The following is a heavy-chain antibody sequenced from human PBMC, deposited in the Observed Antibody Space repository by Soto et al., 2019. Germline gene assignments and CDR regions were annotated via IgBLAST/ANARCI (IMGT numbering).Heavy chain of an antibody. D-gene: IGHD2-2*01. Sequence: ASVKVSCKASGYTFTSCVISWVRQPPGQGLEWVGWSSAYNGNTTYAQELQGRVTMTPDTSTSTAYMELRSLRSDDAAVYHWSTLVVPAAKQMKRTMPLYYYYYYYGMDVWGQGTTVTVSS. CDR3: STLVVPAAKQMKRTMPLYYYYYYYGMDV. J-gene: IGHJ6*02. V-gene: IGHV1-18*04. CDR2: SSAYNGNT. CDR1: GYTFTSCV.